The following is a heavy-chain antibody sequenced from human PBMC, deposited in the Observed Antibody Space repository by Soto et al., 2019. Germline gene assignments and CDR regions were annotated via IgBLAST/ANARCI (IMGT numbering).Heavy chain of an antibody. CDR2: IHYSGST. CDR3: ARLDYYSYLDV. V-gene: IGHV4-59*12. CDR1: GASITSYY. Sequence: QGQLQESGPGLVRPSETLSLTCTVSGASITSYYWSWIRQSSWKGLEWIGYIHYSGSTNYNPSLESRFTMSIDTSESQFAVRLRSVTAANTAVYYCARLDYYSYLDVWGKGTAVIVSS. J-gene: IGHJ6*03.